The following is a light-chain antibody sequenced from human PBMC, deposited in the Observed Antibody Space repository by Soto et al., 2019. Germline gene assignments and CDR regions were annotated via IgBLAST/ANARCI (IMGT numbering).Light chain of an antibody. CDR1: QSVSNNY. CDR2: GAS. CDR3: QQYGSSGT. Sequence: VVITQSPATMSVSPGKSATLFCRASQSVSNNYLSWYQQKPGHAPRLLIYGASNRATGIPDRFSGSGSGTDFTLTISRLEPEEFAVYYCQQYGSSGTFGQGTKVDIK. V-gene: IGKV3-20*01. J-gene: IGKJ1*01.